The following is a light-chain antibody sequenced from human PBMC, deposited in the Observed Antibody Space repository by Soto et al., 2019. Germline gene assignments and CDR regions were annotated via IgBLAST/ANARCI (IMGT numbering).Light chain of an antibody. CDR3: QQSYSTPVT. V-gene: IGKV1-39*01. CDR1: QSIGVY. Sequence: DIHMTKSPSSMSASVGARVTMPXRASQSIGVYVTWDPQEQGXPPKXXXYCXASLPSGGPSRLSGSGSATDFTLPISSMQPEDVATYYCQQSYSTPVTFGGGTKV. J-gene: IGKJ4*02. CDR2: CXA.